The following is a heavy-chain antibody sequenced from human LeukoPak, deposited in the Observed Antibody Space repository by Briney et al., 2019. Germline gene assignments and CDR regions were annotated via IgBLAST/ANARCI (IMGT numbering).Heavy chain of an antibody. J-gene: IGHJ6*02. CDR1: GYTFTGYY. CDR3: ARGAGGDYYYYGMDV. V-gene: IGHV1-2*02. Sequence: ASVKVSCKASGYTFTGYYMHWVRQAPGQGLEWMGWINPNSGGTNYAQKFQGRVAMTRDTSISTAYMELSRLRSDDTAVYYCARGAGGDYYYYGMDVWGQGTTVTVSS. CDR2: INPNSGGT. D-gene: IGHD3-16*01.